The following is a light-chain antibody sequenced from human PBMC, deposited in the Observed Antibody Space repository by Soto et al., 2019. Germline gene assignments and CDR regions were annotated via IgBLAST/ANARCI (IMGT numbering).Light chain of an antibody. CDR1: QSLTSSY. J-gene: IGKJ2*01. CDR3: QQYGRSLYT. CDR2: GAS. Sequence: EIVLTQSPGTLSLSPGERATLSCRASQSLTSSYLAWYQQKPGQASRLLIYGASSRATGIPDRFGGSGSGTEFTLTISRLEPEDFAVYYCQQYGRSLYTFGRGTKLVIK. V-gene: IGKV3-20*01.